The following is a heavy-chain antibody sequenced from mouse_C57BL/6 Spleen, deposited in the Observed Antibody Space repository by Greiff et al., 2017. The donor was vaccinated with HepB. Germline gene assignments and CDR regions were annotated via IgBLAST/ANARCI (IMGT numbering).Heavy chain of an antibody. CDR1: GYTFTDYY. J-gene: IGHJ4*01. V-gene: IGHV1-76*01. CDR2: IYPGSGNT. Sequence: QVQLQQSGAELVRPGASVKLSCKASGYTFTDYYINWVKQRPGQGLEWIARIYPGSGNTYYNEKFKGKATLTAEKSSSTAYMQLSSLTSEDSAVYFCARGSGGRGAIDYWGQGTSVTVSS. D-gene: IGHD3-1*01. CDR3: ARGSGGRGAIDY.